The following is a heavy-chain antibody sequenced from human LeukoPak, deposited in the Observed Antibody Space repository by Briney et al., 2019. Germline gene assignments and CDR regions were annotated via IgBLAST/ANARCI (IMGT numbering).Heavy chain of an antibody. CDR3: ARADWLLYDSSMDV. CDR2: ISSSGSTI. V-gene: IGHV3-48*03. CDR1: GFTFSSYE. Sequence: GGSLRLSCAASGFTFSSYEMNWVRQAPGKGLEWVSYISSSGSTIYYADSVKGRFTISRDNAKNSLYLQMNSLRAEDTAVYYCARADWLLYDSSMDVWGKGTTVTISS. D-gene: IGHD3-9*01. J-gene: IGHJ6*03.